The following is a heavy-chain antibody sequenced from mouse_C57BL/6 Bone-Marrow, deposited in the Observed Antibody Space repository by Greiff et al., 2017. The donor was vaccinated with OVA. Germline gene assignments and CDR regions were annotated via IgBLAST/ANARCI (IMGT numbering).Heavy chain of an antibody. CDR1: GFTFSNYW. J-gene: IGHJ1*03. CDR3: TERVTTGGYFDV. Sequence: EVMLVESGGGLVQPGGSMKLSCVASGFTFSNYWMNWVRQSPEKGLEWVAQIRLKSDNYATHYAESVKGRFTISRDDSKSSVYLQMNNLRAEDTGIYYCTERVTTGGYFDVWGTGTTVTVSS. CDR2: IRLKSDNYAT. D-gene: IGHD1-1*01. V-gene: IGHV6-3*01.